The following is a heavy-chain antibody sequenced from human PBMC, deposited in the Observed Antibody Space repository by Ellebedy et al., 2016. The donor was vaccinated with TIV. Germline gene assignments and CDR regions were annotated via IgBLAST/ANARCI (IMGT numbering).Heavy chain of an antibody. V-gene: IGHV3-23*01. D-gene: IGHD2-15*01. CDR2: IRDSGCRT. J-gene: IGHJ4*02. Sequence: GESLKISCAASGFTFSSYDMHWVRQAPGKGLELVSAIRDSGCRTYYSLSVTGRFTISRDNAQNTLFLQMNSLRVEDTAVYYCARGWSNPDSWGQGTLVIVSS. CDR1: GFTFSSYD. CDR3: ARGWSNPDS.